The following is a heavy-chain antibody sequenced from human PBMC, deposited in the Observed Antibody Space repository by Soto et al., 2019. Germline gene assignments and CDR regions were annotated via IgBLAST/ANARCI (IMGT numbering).Heavy chain of an antibody. J-gene: IGHJ6*02. Sequence: SETLSLTYAVSGGSISASDYSWSWIRQPPGRGLEWLGSIYHTGTTHYIPSLKNRLTMSLDKSKNQFSLDLTSVTAADTALYYCVRERTIFGVAPGGGVDVWGQGTTVTVS. CDR3: VRERTIFGVAPGGGVDV. CDR1: GGSISASDYS. V-gene: IGHV4-30-2*01. D-gene: IGHD3-3*01. CDR2: IYHTGTT.